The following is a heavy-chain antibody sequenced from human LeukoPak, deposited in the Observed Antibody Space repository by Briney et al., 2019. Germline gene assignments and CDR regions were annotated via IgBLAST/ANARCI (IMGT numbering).Heavy chain of an antibody. J-gene: IGHJ4*02. CDR1: GFTFSSYG. CDR3: AGSIAVAGTIDY. Sequence: GGSLRLSCAAPGFTFSSYGMHWVRQAPGKGLEWVAVIWYDGSNKYYADSVKGRFTISRDNSKNTLYLQMNSLRAEDTAVYYCAGSIAVAGTIDYWGQGTLVTVSP. D-gene: IGHD6-19*01. CDR2: IWYDGSNK. V-gene: IGHV3-33*01.